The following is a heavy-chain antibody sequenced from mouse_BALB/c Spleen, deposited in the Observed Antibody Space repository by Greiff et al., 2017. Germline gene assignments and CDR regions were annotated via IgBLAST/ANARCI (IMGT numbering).Heavy chain of an antibody. Sequence: EVQRVESGGGLVKPGGSLKLSCAASGFTFSSYTMSWVRQTPEKRLEWVATISSGGSYTYYPDSVKGRFTISRDNAKNTLYLQMSSLKSEDTAMYYCTRENPDYYAMDYWGQGTSVTVSS. CDR1: GFTFSSYT. CDR2: ISSGGSYT. J-gene: IGHJ4*01. V-gene: IGHV5-6-4*01. CDR3: TRENPDYYAMDY.